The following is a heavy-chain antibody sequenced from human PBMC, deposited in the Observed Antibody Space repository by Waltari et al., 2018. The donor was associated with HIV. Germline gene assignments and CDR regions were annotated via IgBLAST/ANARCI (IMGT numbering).Heavy chain of an antibody. CDR2: INHSGTT. CDR3: ARHRFTRGNSAWYFLY. Sequence: QVRLQQWGAGLLKPSETLSLTCAVYGGSFSNYYWTWIRQTPEKGLEWIGEINHSGTTDYNPSLKSRLTMSIDTSKSQFSLKLNSVTAADTAVYYCARHRFTRGNSAWYFLYWGQGTHVTVSS. CDR1: GGSFSNYY. D-gene: IGHD6-19*01. J-gene: IGHJ4*02. V-gene: IGHV4-34*02.